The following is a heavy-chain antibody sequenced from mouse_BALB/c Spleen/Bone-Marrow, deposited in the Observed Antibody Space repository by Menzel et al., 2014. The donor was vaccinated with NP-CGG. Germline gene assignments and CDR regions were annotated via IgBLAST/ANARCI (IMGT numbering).Heavy chain of an antibody. CDR2: IYPGDGDT. CDR1: GYTFTSYW. J-gene: IGHJ2*01. CDR3: ARNFPFDY. Sequence: QVQLQQPGAELARPGASVKLSCKASGYTFTSYWMQWVKQRPGQGLEWIGAIYPGDGDTGYTQKFKGKATLTADKSSTTAYMQLSSLTSEDSAVYYCARNFPFDYWGQGTTPTVSS. V-gene: IGHV1-87*01.